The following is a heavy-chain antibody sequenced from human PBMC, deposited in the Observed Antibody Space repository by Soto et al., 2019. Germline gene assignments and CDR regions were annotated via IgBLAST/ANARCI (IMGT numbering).Heavy chain of an antibody. J-gene: IGHJ4*02. CDR2: ISYDGSNK. Sequence: PGGSLRLSCAASGFIFSSYAMHWVRQAPGKGLEWVAVISYDGSNKYYADSVKGRFTISRDNSKNTLYLQMNSLRAEDTAVYYCARDKENILRYFDSQKPPFDYWGQGTLVTVSS. CDR1: GFIFSSYA. CDR3: ARDKENILRYFDSQKPPFDY. V-gene: IGHV3-30-3*01. D-gene: IGHD3-9*01.